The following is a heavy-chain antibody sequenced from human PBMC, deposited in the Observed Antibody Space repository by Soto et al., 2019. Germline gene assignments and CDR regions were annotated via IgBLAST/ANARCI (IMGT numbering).Heavy chain of an antibody. J-gene: IGHJ1*01. D-gene: IGHD2-2*01. Sequence: SETLSLTCTVSGGSISSGGYYWSWIRQHPGKGLEWIGYIYYSGSTYYNPSLKSRVTISVDTSKNQFSLKLSSVTAADTAVYYCARGGGRGYFSRTSGGHFDLFSYWGQGTLVPVSS. CDR2: IYYSGST. V-gene: IGHV4-31*03. CDR3: ARGGGRGYFSRTSGGHFDLFSY. CDR1: GGSISSGGYY.